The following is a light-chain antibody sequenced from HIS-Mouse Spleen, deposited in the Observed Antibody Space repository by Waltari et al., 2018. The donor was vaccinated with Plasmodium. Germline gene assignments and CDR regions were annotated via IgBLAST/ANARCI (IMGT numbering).Light chain of an antibody. CDR1: SSDVGSYNL. V-gene: IGLV2-23*01. J-gene: IGLJ1*01. Sequence: QSALTQPASVSGSPGQSITISCTGTSSDVGSYNLVSWYQRHPGKAPKLMIYEGSKRPSGVSNRVSGSKSGNTASLTISGLQAEDEADYYCCSYAGSSTYVFGTGTKVTVL. CDR3: CSYAGSSTYV. CDR2: EGS.